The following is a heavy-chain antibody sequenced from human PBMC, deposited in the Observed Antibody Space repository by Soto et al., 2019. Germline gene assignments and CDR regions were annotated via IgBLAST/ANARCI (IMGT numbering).Heavy chain of an antibody. CDR2: IRSKAYGGTT. V-gene: IGHV3-49*04. CDR3: TREGLIYYYYYYGMDV. CDR1: GFTFGDYA. Sequence: SAGSLRLSCTASGFTFGDYAMSWVRQAPGKGLEWVGFIRSKAYGGTTEYAASVKRRFTISRDDSKSIAYLQMNSLKTEDTAVYYCTREGLIYYYYYYGMDVWGQGTTVTVSS. D-gene: IGHD2-15*01. J-gene: IGHJ6*02.